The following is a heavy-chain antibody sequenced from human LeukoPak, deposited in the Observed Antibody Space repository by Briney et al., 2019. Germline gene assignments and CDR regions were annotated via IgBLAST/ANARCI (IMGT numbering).Heavy chain of an antibody. CDR3: ARDTYYDILTGPSRLDV. CDR1: RFTFSSYS. J-gene: IGHJ6*04. V-gene: IGHV3-21*01. CDR2: ISSSSSYI. Sequence: GGSLRLSCADSRFTFSSYSMNWVRQAPGKGLEWVSSISSSSSYIYYADLVKGRFTISRDNAKNSLYLQMNSLRAEDTAVYYCARDTYYDILTGPSRLDVWGKGTTVTVSA. D-gene: IGHD3-9*01.